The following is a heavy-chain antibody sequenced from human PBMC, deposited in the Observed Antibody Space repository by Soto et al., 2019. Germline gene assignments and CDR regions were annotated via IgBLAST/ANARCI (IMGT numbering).Heavy chain of an antibody. CDR3: ARARYCRGGSCYSDY. Sequence: QLQLQESGSGLVKPSQTLSLTCAVSGGSISSGSYSWTWIRQPPGKGLEWIAYIYHTGSTYYNPPLKIRVPLSADTSKNTSPLKMSSVTAAATAVYYCARARYCRGGSCYSDYGGQGTLVTVPS. V-gene: IGHV4-30-2*01. CDR2: IYHTGST. J-gene: IGHJ4*02. CDR1: GGSISSGSYS. D-gene: IGHD2-15*01.